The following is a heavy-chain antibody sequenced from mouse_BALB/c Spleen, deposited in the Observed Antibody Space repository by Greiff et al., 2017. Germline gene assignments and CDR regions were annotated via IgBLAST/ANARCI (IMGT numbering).Heavy chain of an antibody. Sequence: EVQLQQSGPELVKPGASVKISCKASGYSFTGYYMHWVKQSHVKSLEWIGRINPYNGATSYNQNFKDKASLTVDKSSSTAYMELHSLTSEDSAVYYCARRITAEDYAMDYWGQGTSVTVSS. J-gene: IGHJ4*01. CDR1: GYSFTGYY. CDR2: INPYNGAT. D-gene: IGHD1-1*01. CDR3: ARRITAEDYAMDY. V-gene: IGHV1-26*01.